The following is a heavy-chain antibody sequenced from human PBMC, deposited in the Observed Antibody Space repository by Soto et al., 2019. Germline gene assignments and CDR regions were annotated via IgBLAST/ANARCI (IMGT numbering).Heavy chain of an antibody. Sequence: GESLKISCKGSGYSFTSYWIGWVRQMPGKGLEWMGIIYPGDSDTRYSPSFQGQVTISADKSISTAYLQWSSLKASDTAMYYCARFMGIRPFPDYYYYYMDVWGKGTTVTVSS. CDR2: IYPGDSDT. J-gene: IGHJ6*03. V-gene: IGHV5-51*01. D-gene: IGHD7-27*01. CDR1: GYSFTSYW. CDR3: ARFMGIRPFPDYYYYYMDV.